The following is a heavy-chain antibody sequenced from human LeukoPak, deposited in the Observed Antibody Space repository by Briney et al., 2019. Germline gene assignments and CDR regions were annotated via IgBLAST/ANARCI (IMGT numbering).Heavy chain of an antibody. J-gene: IGHJ4*02. CDR1: GGSISSGSYY. CDR3: ARGARMATIRADYFDY. Sequence: SETLSLTCTVSGGSISSGSYYWSWIRQPAGKGLEWIGRIYTSGSTNYSPSLKSRVTISVDTSKNQFSLKLSSVTAADTAVYYCARGARMATIRADYFDYWGQGTLVTVSS. D-gene: IGHD5-24*01. CDR2: IYTSGST. V-gene: IGHV4-61*02.